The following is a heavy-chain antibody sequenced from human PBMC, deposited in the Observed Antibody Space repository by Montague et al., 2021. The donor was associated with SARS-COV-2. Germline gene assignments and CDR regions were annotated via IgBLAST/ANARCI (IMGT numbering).Heavy chain of an antibody. CDR3: AKDMGLGYCSSTSCPLPPFDY. Sequence: SLRLSCXASGFTVDDYAMHWVRQAPGKGLEWVSGISWNSGSIGYXDSVKGRFTISRDNAKNSLYLQMNSLRAEDTAFYYCAKDMGLGYCSSTSCPLPPFDYWGQGALVTVSS. V-gene: IGHV3-9*01. D-gene: IGHD2-2*01. CDR2: ISWNSGSI. CDR1: GFTVDDYA. J-gene: IGHJ4*02.